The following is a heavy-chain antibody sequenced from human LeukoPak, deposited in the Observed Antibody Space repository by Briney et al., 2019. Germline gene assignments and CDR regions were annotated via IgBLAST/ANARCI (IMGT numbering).Heavy chain of an antibody. CDR3: AIADSGWYDY. V-gene: IGHV3-21*01. CDR1: GFTSSSDS. Sequence: PGGSLRLSCAASGFTSSSDSMNWVRQAPGKGLEWVSSISSSSSYIYYADSVKGRFTISRDNAKNSLYLQMNSLRAEDTAVYYCAIADSGWYDYWGQGTLVTVSS. CDR2: ISSSSSYI. J-gene: IGHJ4*02. D-gene: IGHD6-19*01.